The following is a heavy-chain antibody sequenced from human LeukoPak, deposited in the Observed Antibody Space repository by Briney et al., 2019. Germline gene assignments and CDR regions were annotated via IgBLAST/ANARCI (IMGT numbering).Heavy chain of an antibody. CDR2: INHSGST. J-gene: IGHJ6*03. CDR1: GGSFSGYY. CDR3: ARTGPYSSSFRTYYYYMDV. Sequence: PSETLSLTCAVYGGSFSGYYWSWIRQPPGKELEWIGEINHSGSTNYNPSLKSRVTISVDTSKNQFSLKLSSVTAADTAVYYCARTGPYSSSFRTYYYYMDVWGKGTTVTVSS. V-gene: IGHV4-34*01. D-gene: IGHD6-6*01.